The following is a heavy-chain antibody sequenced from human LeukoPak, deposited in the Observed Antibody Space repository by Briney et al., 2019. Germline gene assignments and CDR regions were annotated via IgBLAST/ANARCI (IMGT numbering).Heavy chain of an antibody. V-gene: IGHV3-11*04. D-gene: IGHD3-3*01. CDR3: AGHYDFWSAYYYYMDV. Sequence: GGSLRLSCAASGFTFSDYYMSWIRQAPGKGLEWVSYISSSGSTIYYADSVKGRFTISRDNAKNSLYLQMNSLRAEDTAVYYCAGHYDFWSAYYYYMDVWGKGTTVTVSS. J-gene: IGHJ6*03. CDR2: ISSSGSTI. CDR1: GFTFSDYY.